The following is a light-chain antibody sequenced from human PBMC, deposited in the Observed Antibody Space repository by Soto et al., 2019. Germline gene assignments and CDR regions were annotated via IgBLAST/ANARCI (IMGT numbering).Light chain of an antibody. CDR3: QQYYSFPRT. V-gene: IGKV1-33*01. CDR2: DAS. Sequence: DIQMTQSPSSLSASVGDRVTITCQASHDITSYLNWYQHKPGKAPKLLIYDASILEAGVPSRFSGSGSGTDFTFTISCLQSEDFATYYCQQYYSFPRTFGQGTKVEIK. J-gene: IGKJ1*01. CDR1: HDITSY.